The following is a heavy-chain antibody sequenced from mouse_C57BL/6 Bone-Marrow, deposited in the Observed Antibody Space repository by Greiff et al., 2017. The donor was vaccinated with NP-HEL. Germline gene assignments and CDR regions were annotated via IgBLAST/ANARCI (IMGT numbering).Heavy chain of an antibody. J-gene: IGHJ4*01. D-gene: IGHD2-1*01. CDR1: GYTFTSYW. Sequence: VQLQQSGAELVKPGASVKLSCKASGYTFTSYWMHWVKQRPGQGLEWIGMIHPNSGSTNYNEKFKSKATLTVDKSSSTAYMQLSSLTSEDSAVYYCARVYPYYAMDYWGQGTSVTVSS. CDR3: ARVYPYYAMDY. CDR2: IHPNSGST. V-gene: IGHV1-64*01.